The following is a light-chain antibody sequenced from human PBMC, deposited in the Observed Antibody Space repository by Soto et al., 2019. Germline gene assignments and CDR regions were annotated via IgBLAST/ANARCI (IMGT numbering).Light chain of an antibody. J-gene: IGKJ5*01. CDR1: QSVSSY. Sequence: EIVLKQSPATLSLSPGERATLSCRASQSVSSYLAWYQQKPGQAPRLLIYDASNRATGIPARFSGSGSGTDFTLTISSLEPEDFAVYYCQQRSNWPPITFGPGTRLDIK. V-gene: IGKV3-11*01. CDR2: DAS. CDR3: QQRSNWPPIT.